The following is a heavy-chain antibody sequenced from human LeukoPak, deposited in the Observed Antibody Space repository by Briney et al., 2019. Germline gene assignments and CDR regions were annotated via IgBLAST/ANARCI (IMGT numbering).Heavy chain of an antibody. CDR1: GYTFTSYY. V-gene: IGHV1-2*02. D-gene: IGHD3-22*01. CDR2: INPNSGGT. Sequence: RASVKVSCKASGYTFTSYYMHWVRQAPGQGLEWMGWINPNSGGTNYAQKFQGRVTMTRDTSISTAYMELSRLRSDDTAVYYCARDPSRNDSPYWGQGTLVTVSS. J-gene: IGHJ4*02. CDR3: ARDPSRNDSPY.